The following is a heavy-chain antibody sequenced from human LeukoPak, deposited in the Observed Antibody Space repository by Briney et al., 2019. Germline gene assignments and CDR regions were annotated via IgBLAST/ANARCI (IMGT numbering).Heavy chain of an antibody. J-gene: IGHJ5*02. CDR1: GDSVSSNSAA. V-gene: IGHV6-1*01. CDR2: TYYRYKWYN. CDR3: ASGGIAVAANWFDP. Sequence: SQTLSLTCAISGDSVSSNSAAWNWIRQSPSSGLEGLGRTYYRYKWYNDYVVSVKSRITVNPGTSKNQFSLQLNSVTPEDTAVYYCASGGIAVAANWFDPWGQGTLVTVSS. D-gene: IGHD6-19*01.